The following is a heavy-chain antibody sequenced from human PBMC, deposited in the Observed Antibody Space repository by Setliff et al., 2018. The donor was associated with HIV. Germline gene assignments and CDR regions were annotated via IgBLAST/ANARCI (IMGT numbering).Heavy chain of an antibody. CDR1: GRSIDDSY. V-gene: IGHV4-4*09. CDR3: ARLAEDYYDSGTWEVDY. D-gene: IGHD3-10*01. CDR2: IKTSGRT. J-gene: IGHJ4*01. Sequence: SETLSLTCSVSGRSIDDSYWSWIRQSPGKGLEWIGFIKTSGRTYYKPSLKSRVTISLDTSKNQFSLRLNSVTATDTAVYYCARLAEDYYDSGTWEVDYWAHGTLVTVSS.